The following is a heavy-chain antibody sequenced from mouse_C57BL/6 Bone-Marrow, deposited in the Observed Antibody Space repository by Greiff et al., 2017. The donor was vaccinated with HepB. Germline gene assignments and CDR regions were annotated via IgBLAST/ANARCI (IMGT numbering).Heavy chain of an antibody. CDR1: GYTFTSYW. CDR2: IDPSDSYT. CDR3: ADGSRYYYAMGY. J-gene: IGHJ4*01. Sequence: QVQLQQPGAELVRPGTSVKLSCKASGYTFTSYWMHWVKQRPGQGLEWIGVIDPSDSYTNYNQKFKGKATLTVDTSSSTAYMQLSSLTSEASAVYCCADGSRYYYAMGYWGHGASVTVSS. D-gene: IGHD1-1*01. V-gene: IGHV1-59*01.